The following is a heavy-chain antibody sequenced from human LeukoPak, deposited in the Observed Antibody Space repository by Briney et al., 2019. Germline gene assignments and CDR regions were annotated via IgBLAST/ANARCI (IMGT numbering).Heavy chain of an antibody. Sequence: PSETLSLTCTVSGGSISSSSYYWGWIRQPPGKGLEWIGSMYYSGSTYYNPSLKSRVTISVDTSKNQFSLKVSSVTAADTAAYYCARHDRWKYSRFDYWGQGTLVTVSS. CDR3: ARHDRWKYSRFDY. CDR2: MYYSGST. D-gene: IGHD1-7*01. J-gene: IGHJ4*02. V-gene: IGHV4-39*01. CDR1: GGSISSSSYY.